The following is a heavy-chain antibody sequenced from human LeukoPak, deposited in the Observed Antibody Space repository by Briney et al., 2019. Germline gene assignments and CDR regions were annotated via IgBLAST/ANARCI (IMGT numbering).Heavy chain of an antibody. J-gene: IGHJ4*02. D-gene: IGHD6-13*01. V-gene: IGHV1-69*13. CDR1: GGTFSSYA. CDR3: ARGVIAAAGGADY. Sequence: ASVKVSCKASGGTFSSYAISWVRQAPGQGLGWMGGIIPIFGTANYAQKFQGRVTITADESTSTAYMELSSLRSEDTAVYYCARGVIAAAGGADYWGQGTLVTVSS. CDR2: IIPIFGTA.